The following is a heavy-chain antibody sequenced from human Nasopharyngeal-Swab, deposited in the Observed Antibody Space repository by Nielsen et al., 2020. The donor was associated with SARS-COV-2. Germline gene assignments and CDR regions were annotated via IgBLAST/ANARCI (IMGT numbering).Heavy chain of an antibody. D-gene: IGHD1-26*01. J-gene: IGHJ4*02. V-gene: IGHV3-74*01. CDR1: GLTFSRYW. CDR2: VNGDGSGT. Sequence: GASLKISCAASGLTFSRYWMHWVRQAPGKGLVWVSRVNGDGSGTGHADSVKGRFTISRDNAKSMLYLQMNSLRAEDTAVYYCAVGQHAGAFDYWGQGTLVTVSS. CDR3: AVGQHAGAFDY.